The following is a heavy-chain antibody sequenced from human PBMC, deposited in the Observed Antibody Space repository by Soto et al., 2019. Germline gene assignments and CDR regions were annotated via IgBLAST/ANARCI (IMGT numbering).Heavy chain of an antibody. D-gene: IGHD3-22*01. CDR2: IYHTGNA. CDR3: ARDYFDSSDYTTNWFDP. V-gene: IGHV4-38-2*01. Sequence: SETLSLTCGVSGVSIDSGYWWGWVRQPPGEGLEWIGSIYHTGNAYYNPSLKSRVTIFVDTSKNQFSLKLTSVTAADTALYYCARDYFDSSDYTTNWFDPWGQGTLVTVSS. CDR1: GVSIDSGYW. J-gene: IGHJ5*02.